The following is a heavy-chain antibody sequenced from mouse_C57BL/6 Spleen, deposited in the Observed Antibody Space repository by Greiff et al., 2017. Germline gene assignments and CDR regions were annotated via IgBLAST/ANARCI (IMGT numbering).Heavy chain of an antibody. D-gene: IGHD4-1*01. CDR2: ISGGGGNT. CDR3: ARHNWDDYAMDY. Sequence: EVQVVESGGGLVKPGGSLKLSCAASGFTFSSYTMSWVRQTPEKRLEWVATISGGGGNTYYPDSVKGRFTISRDNAKTTLYLQMSSLRSEDTALYYCARHNWDDYAMDYWGQGTSVTVSS. J-gene: IGHJ4*01. V-gene: IGHV5-9*01. CDR1: GFTFSSYT.